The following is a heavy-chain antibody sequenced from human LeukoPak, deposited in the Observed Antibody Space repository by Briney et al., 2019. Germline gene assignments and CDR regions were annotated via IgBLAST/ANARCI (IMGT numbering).Heavy chain of an antibody. J-gene: IGHJ4*02. V-gene: IGHV3-66*02. CDR3: ARGLEQQLVKRNDY. CDR1: GFTVSSNY. Sequence: GGSLRLSCAASGFTVSSNYMSWVRQAPGKGLEWVSVIYSGGSTYYADSVKGRFTISRDNSKNTLYLQMNSLRAEDTAVYYCARGLEQQLVKRNDYWGQGTLVTVSS. CDR2: IYSGGST. D-gene: IGHD6-13*01.